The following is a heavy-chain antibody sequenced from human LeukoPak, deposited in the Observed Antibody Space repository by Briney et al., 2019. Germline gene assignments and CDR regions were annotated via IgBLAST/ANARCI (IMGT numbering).Heavy chain of an antibody. CDR3: VSRLVPGLR. CDR1: RFSFSVSW. D-gene: IGHD4-11*01. Sequence: GGSLRLSCGASRFSFSVSWMSWVRQAPGKGLEWVASIKGDGSQRYYVDSVKGRFSISRDNAKNSLYLQMNSLRADDTDVYYCVSRLVPGLRWGQGTLVTVSS. J-gene: IGHJ4*02. CDR2: IKGDGSQR. V-gene: IGHV3-7*01.